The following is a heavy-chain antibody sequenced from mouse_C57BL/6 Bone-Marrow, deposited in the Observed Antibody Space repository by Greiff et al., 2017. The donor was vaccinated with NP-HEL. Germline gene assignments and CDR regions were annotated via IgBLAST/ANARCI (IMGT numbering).Heavy chain of an antibody. V-gene: IGHV1-19*01. CDR1: GYTFTDYY. CDR3: ARGGYYGRYAMDY. J-gene: IGHJ4*01. CDR2: INPYNGGT. D-gene: IGHD1-1*01. Sequence: VQLQQSGPVLVKPGASVKMSCKASGYTFTDYYMNWVTQSHGKSLEWIGVINPYNGGTSYTQKLTCKATLTVEKSSSTAYMELNSLTSEDSAVYYCARGGYYGRYAMDYWGQGTSVTVSS.